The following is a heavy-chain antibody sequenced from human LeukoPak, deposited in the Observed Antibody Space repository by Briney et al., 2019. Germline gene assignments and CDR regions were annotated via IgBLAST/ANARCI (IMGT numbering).Heavy chain of an antibody. CDR3: ARGRGGYSYGYSGLGYYFDY. J-gene: IGHJ4*02. V-gene: IGHV4-34*01. CDR1: GGSFSGYY. D-gene: IGHD5-18*01. Sequence: SETLSLACAVYGGSFSGYYWSWIRQPPGKGLEWIGEINHSGSTNYNPSLKSRVTISVDTSKNQFSLELSSVTAADTAVYYCARGRGGYSYGYSGLGYYFDYWGQGTLVTVSS. CDR2: INHSGST.